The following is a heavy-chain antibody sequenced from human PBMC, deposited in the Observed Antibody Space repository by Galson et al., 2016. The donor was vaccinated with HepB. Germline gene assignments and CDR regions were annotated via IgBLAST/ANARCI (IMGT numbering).Heavy chain of an antibody. CDR1: GFTFSAHY. Sequence: SLRLSCAASGFTFSAHYMSWIRQAPGKGLEWISYIDSSGRPLYYADSVKGRFTISRDNVRNTLYLGMNGLRDEDTAIYYCTRDPDKSSKVDVWGQGTTVIVSS. V-gene: IGHV3-11*01. CDR3: TRDPDKSSKVDV. J-gene: IGHJ6*02. CDR2: IDSSGRPL. D-gene: IGHD1-14*01.